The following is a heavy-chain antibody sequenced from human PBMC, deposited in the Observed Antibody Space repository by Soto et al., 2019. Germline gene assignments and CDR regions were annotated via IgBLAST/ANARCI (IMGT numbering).Heavy chain of an antibody. CDR1: GGSISSGGYY. D-gene: IGHD3-22*01. J-gene: IGHJ4*02. V-gene: IGHV4-31*03. CDR3: ARXSYYDSSGYPVRYYFDY. CDR2: IYYSGST. Sequence: KPSETLSLTCTVSGGSISSGGYYWSWIRQHPGKGLEWIGYIYYSGSTYYNPSLKSRVTISVDTSKNQFSLKLSSVTAADTAVYYCARXSYYDSSGYPVRYYFDYWGQGTLVTVSS.